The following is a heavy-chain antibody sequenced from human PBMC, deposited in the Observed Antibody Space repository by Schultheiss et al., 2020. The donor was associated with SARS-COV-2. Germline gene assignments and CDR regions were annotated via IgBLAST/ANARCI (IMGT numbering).Heavy chain of an antibody. V-gene: IGHV4-30-4*08. J-gene: IGHJ6*02. Sequence: SETLSLTCTVSGGSISSGGYYWSWIRQPPGKGLEWIGYIYYSGSTYYNPSLKSRVTISVDTSKNQFSLKLSSVTAADTAVYYCARDGRGYAYYYGMDVWGQGTTVTVSS. CDR2: IYYSGST. CDR3: ARDGRGYAYYYGMDV. CDR1: GGSISSGGYY. D-gene: IGHD5-12*01.